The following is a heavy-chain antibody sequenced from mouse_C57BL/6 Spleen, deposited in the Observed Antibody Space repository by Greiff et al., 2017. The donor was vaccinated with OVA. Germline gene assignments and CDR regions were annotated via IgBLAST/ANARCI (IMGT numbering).Heavy chain of an antibody. J-gene: IGHJ3*01. CDR3: TTFDNPFAY. Sequence: EVQLQQSGAELVRPGASVKLSCTASGFNIKDDYMHWVKQRPEQGLEWIGWIDPENGDTEYASKFQGKATITADTSSNTAYLQLSSLTSEDTAVYYCTTFDNPFAYWGQGTLVTVSA. CDR2: IDPENGDT. CDR1: GFNIKDDY. V-gene: IGHV14-4*01.